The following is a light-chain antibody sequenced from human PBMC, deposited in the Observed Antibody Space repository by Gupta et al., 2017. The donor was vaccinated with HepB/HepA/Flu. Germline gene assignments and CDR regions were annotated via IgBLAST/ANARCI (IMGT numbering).Light chain of an antibody. J-gene: IGLJ2*01. CDR3: SSYAGSNNVV. Sequence: QSALTQPPSASGSPGQSVTFSCTGTSSDVGRYNSVSWYQQHPGKAPKLMIYEVSKRPSGVPDRFSGSKSGNTASLTVSGLQAEDEADDYCSSYAGSNNVVFGGGTKLTVL. CDR2: EVS. V-gene: IGLV2-8*01. CDR1: SSDVGRYNS.